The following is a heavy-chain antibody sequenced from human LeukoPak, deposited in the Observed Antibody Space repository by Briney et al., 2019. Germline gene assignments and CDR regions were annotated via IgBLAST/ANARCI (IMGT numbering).Heavy chain of an antibody. CDR1: GGSISSYY. CDR3: ASAVVITQGYYYYYYMDV. CDR2: IYTSGST. V-gene: IGHV4-4*07. J-gene: IGHJ6*03. D-gene: IGHD3-22*01. Sequence: SETLSLTCTVSGGSISSYYWSWIRQPAGKGLEGMGRIYTSGSTNYNPTLKSRVTMSVDTSKTQFSLTLSSVTAADTAVYYCASAVVITQGYYYYYYMDVWGKGTTVTVSS.